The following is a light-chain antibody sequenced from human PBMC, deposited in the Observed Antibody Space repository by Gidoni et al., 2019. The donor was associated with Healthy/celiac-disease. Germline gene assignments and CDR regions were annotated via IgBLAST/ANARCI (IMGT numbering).Light chain of an antibody. CDR1: QSVSSRY. Sequence: EIVLTQSPSTLSLSPGERATLSCRASQSVSSRYVAWYQQNTGHAPRLLIDGASSRPTGIPDRCSGSWSGTYFPLTISRLEPEAVAWYYCQQYGSSPWTFGHGTKVEIK. V-gene: IGKV3-20*01. CDR2: GAS. J-gene: IGKJ1*01. CDR3: QQYGSSPWT.